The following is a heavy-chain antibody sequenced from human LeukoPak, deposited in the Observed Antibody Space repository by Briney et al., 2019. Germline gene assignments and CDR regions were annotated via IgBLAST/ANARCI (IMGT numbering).Heavy chain of an antibody. Sequence: PGGSLRLSCAVSGFSFSITWMHWVRQVPGQGLVWVARITSDGTSISYAETAQGRFTISRYNAKDTLYLQMNSLRVDDTAVYYCARDWYHAIDQWGQGTLVTVSS. CDR3: ARDWYHAIDQ. J-gene: IGHJ4*02. V-gene: IGHV3-74*03. CDR2: ITSDGTSI. CDR1: GFSFSITW. D-gene: IGHD2-2*01.